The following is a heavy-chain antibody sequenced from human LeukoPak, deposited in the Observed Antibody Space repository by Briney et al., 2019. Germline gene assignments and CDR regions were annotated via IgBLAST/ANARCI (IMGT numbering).Heavy chain of an antibody. Sequence: GGSLRLPCAASGFTFSDYYMSWIRQAPGKGLEWVSYISSSGSTIYYADSVKGRFTISRDNAKNSLYLQMNSLRAEDTAVYYCVRAGGTMILPAVDYWGQGTLVTVSS. J-gene: IGHJ4*02. D-gene: IGHD3-22*01. CDR1: GFTFSDYY. CDR2: ISSSGSTI. V-gene: IGHV3-11*01. CDR3: VRAGGTMILPAVDY.